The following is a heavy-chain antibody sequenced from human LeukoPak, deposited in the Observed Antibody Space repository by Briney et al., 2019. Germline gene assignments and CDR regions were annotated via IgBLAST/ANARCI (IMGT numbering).Heavy chain of an antibody. CDR3: ARVVVGAHDAFDI. CDR2: ISAYNGNT. D-gene: IGHD1-26*01. Sequence: ASVKVSCKASGYTFTSCGISWVRQAPGQGLEWMGWISAYNGNTNYAQKFQGRVTMTRDTSISTGYMELSRLRSDDTAVYYCARVVVGAHDAFDIWGQGTMVTVSS. V-gene: IGHV1-18*01. J-gene: IGHJ3*02. CDR1: GYTFTSCG.